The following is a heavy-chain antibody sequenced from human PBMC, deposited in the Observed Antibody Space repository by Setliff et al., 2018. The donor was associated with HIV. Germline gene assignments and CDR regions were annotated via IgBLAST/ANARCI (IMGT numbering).Heavy chain of an antibody. J-gene: IGHJ5*01. Sequence: SETLSLTCTVSGGSISSGRYYWSWIRQPAGKGLEWIGRIHTSGSTNYNTSLKSRVTISIDTSRNQFSLKLNSVTAADTSVYYWAWGGGSDGSEFDSWGHGSLVTVSS. CDR2: IHTSGST. CDR3: AWGGGSDGSEFDS. D-gene: IGHD3-16*01. V-gene: IGHV4-61*02. CDR1: GGSISSGRYY.